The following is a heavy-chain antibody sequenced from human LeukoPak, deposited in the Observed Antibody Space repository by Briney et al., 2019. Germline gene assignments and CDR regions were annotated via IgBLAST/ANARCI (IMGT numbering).Heavy chain of an antibody. J-gene: IGHJ4*02. D-gene: IGHD3-16*02. V-gene: IGHV3-30*03. CDR2: ISYDGSNK. CDR3: ARRGEVSAFDF. CDR1: GFTFSSYG. Sequence: SGGSLRLSCAASGFTFSSYGMHWVRQAPGKGLEWVAVISYDGSNKYYADSVKGRFTISRDNSKNTLYLQMNSLRAEDTAVYYCARRGEVSAFDFWGQGTLVTVSS.